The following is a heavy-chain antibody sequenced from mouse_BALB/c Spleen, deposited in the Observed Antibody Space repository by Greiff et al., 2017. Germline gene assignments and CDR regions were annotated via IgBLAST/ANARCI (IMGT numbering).Heavy chain of an antibody. V-gene: IGHV3-2*02. Sequence: EVMLVESGPGLVKPSQSLSLTCTVTGYSITSDYAWNWIRQFPGNKLEWMGYISYSGSTSYNPSLKSRISITRDTSKNQFFLQLNSVTTEDTATYYCAAYDYDEDFDYWGQGTTLTVSS. D-gene: IGHD2-4*01. CDR3: AAYDYDEDFDY. J-gene: IGHJ2*01. CDR2: ISYSGST. CDR1: GYSITSDYA.